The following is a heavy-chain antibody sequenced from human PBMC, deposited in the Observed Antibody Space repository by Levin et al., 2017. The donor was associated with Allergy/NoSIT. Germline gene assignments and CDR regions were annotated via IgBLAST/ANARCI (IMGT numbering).Heavy chain of an antibody. CDR3: ACDFAATTRDSQAFGFDY. J-gene: IGHJ4*02. D-gene: IGHD4-17*01. CDR2: ISPYNGNT. Sequence: GESLKISCRASGYTFTTYGFSWVRQAPGQGLEWMGWISPYNGNTKYAQKLQGRVTMAADTSTSTAYMQLRSLRAYDTAVYYCACDFAATTRDSQAFGFDYGGQGTLVTVSS. V-gene: IGHV1-18*01. CDR1: GYTFTTYG.